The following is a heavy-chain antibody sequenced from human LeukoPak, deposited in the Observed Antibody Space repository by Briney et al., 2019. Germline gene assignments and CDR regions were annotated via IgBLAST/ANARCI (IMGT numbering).Heavy chain of an antibody. Sequence: GASVKVSCKASGYTFTSYGISWVRQAPGQGLEWMGWISAYNGNTNYAQKLQGRVTMTTDTSTSTAYMELRSLRSDDTAVYYCAREGANYYDSSGYYAFDPWGQGTLVTVSS. J-gene: IGHJ5*02. D-gene: IGHD3-22*01. CDR3: AREGANYYDSSGYYAFDP. V-gene: IGHV1-18*01. CDR1: GYTFTSYG. CDR2: ISAYNGNT.